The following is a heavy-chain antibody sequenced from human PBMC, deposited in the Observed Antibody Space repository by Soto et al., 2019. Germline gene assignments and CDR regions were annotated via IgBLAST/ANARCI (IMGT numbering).Heavy chain of an antibody. Sequence: PSETLSLTCTVSGGSISSYYWSWIRQPPGKGLEWIGYIYYSGSTNYNPSLKSRVTISVDTSKNQFSLKLSSVTAADTAVYYCARHSYDILTGYPDYYYYYGMDVWGQGTTVT. J-gene: IGHJ6*02. CDR3: ARHSYDILTGYPDYYYYYGMDV. D-gene: IGHD3-9*01. CDR1: GGSISSYY. V-gene: IGHV4-59*08. CDR2: IYYSGST.